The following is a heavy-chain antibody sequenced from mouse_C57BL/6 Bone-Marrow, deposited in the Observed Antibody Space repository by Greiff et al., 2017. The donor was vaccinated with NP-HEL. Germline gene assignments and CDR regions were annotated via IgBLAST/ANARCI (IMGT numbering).Heavy chain of an antibody. J-gene: IGHJ4*01. Sequence: VQLQQSGAELMKPGASVKLSCKATGYTFTGYWIEWVKQRPGHGLEWIGEILPGSGSTNYNEKFKGKATFTADTSSNTAYMQLSSLTTEDSAIYYCARSEKGHLLWPYYYAMDYWGQGTSVTVSS. V-gene: IGHV1-9*01. D-gene: IGHD2-1*01. CDR3: ARSEKGHLLWPYYYAMDY. CDR2: ILPGSGST. CDR1: GYTFTGYW.